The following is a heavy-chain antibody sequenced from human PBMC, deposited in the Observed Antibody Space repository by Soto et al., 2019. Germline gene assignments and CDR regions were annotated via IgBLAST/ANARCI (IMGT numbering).Heavy chain of an antibody. CDR2: ISYDGSNK. CDR1: GFTFSSYA. D-gene: IGHD3-22*01. J-gene: IGHJ5*02. V-gene: IGHV3-30-3*01. CDR3: ARAKYYYDSHTGGWFDP. Sequence: PGGSLRLSCAASGFTFSSYAMHWVRQAPGKGLEWVAVISYDGSNKYYADSVKGRFTISRDNAKNSLYLQMNSLRAEDTAVYYCARAKYYYDSHTGGWFDPWGQGTLVTVSS.